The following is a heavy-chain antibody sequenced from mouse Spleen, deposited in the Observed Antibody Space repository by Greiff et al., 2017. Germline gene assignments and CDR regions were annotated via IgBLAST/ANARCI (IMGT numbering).Heavy chain of an antibody. CDR3: AGGELVFAY. J-gene: IGHJ3*01. V-gene: IGHV1-69*01. CDR2: IDPSDSYT. Sequence: QVQLQQPGAELVMPGASVKLSCKASGYTFTSYWMHWVKQRPGQGLEWIGEIDPSDSYTNYNQKFKGKATLTVDKSSSTAYMQLSSLTSEDSAVYYCAGGELVFAYWGQGTLVTVSA. D-gene: IGHD4-1*01. CDR1: GYTFTSYW.